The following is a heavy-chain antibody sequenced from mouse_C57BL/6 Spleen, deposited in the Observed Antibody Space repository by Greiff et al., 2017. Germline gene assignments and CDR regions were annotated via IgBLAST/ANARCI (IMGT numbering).Heavy chain of an antibody. J-gene: IGHJ3*01. CDR2: IYPGDGDT. CDR1: GYAFSSSW. Sequence: QVHVKQSGPELVKPGASVKISCKASGYAFSSSWMNWVKPRPGKGLEWIGRIYPGDGDTNYNGKFKGKATLTADKSSSTAYMQLSSLTSEDSAVYFCARGPSWFAYWGQGTLVTVSA. V-gene: IGHV1-82*01. CDR3: ARGPSWFAY.